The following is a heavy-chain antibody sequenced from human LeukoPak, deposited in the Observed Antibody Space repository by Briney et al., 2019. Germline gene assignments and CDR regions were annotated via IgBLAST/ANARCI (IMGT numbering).Heavy chain of an antibody. CDR1: GFTFSSYA. V-gene: IGHV3-23*01. CDR3: AKCCSGGSCYVGYYFDY. D-gene: IGHD2-15*01. J-gene: IGHJ4*02. Sequence: GGSLRLSCAASGFTFSSYAMSWVRQAPGKGLEWVSAISGSGGSTYYADSVKGRFTISRDNSKNTLYLHMNSLRAEDTAVYYCAKCCSGGSCYVGYYFDYWGQGTLVTVSS. CDR2: ISGSGGST.